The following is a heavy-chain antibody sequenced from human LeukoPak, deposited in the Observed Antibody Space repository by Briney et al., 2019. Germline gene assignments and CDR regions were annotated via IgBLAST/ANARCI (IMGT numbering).Heavy chain of an antibody. Sequence: PGRSLRLSCAASGFTFSSCGMHWVRQAPGKGLEWVAVMSYDGSSKYYADSVKGRFTISRDNSKNTLYLQMNSLRAEDTAVYYCAKDGLGYCGGTTCYGFDYWGQGTLVTVSS. D-gene: IGHD2-2*01. CDR3: AKDGLGYCGGTTCYGFDY. CDR2: MSYDGSSK. J-gene: IGHJ4*02. V-gene: IGHV3-30*18. CDR1: GFTFSSCG.